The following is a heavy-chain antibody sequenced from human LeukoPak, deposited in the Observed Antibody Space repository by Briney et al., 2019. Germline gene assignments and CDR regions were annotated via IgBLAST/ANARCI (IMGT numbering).Heavy chain of an antibody. V-gene: IGHV4-59*11. CDR2: IYYSGST. CDR3: ARFGKGTYYYGSGSYPDNWFDP. Sequence: PSETLSLTCTVSGGSISSHYWSWIRQPPGKGLEWIGYIYYSGSTNYNPSLKSRVTISVDTSKNQFSLKLSSVTAADTAVYYCARFGKGTYYYGSGSYPDNWFDPWGQGTLVIVSS. J-gene: IGHJ5*02. CDR1: GGSISSHY. D-gene: IGHD3-10*01.